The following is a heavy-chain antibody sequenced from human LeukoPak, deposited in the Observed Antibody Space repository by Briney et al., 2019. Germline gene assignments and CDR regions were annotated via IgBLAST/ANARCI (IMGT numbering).Heavy chain of an antibody. D-gene: IGHD3-3*01. CDR1: GGSISRYY. J-gene: IGHJ3*02. CDR3: ARWSGERSAFDI. CDR2: IYYSGST. V-gene: IGHV4-59*01. Sequence: SETLSLTCTVSGGSISRYYWSWIRQPPGKGLEWIGYIYYSGSTNYNPSLKSRVTISVDTSKNQLSLKLNSVTAADTAVYYCARWSGERSAFDIWGQGTMVTVSS.